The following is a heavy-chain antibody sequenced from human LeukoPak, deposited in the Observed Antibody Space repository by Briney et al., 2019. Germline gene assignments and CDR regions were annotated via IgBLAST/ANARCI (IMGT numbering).Heavy chain of an antibody. CDR1: GFIFSSYA. CDR2: IPYDGSNK. V-gene: IGHV3-30-3*01. CDR3: ARGHDAFDI. Sequence: PGSSVRLFCAASGFIFSSYAMHWVRQAPGKGLEWVAVIPYDGSNKYYADSVKSRFTISRDNSKNTLYLQMNSLRAEDTAVYYCARGHDAFDIWGQGTMVTVSS. J-gene: IGHJ3*02.